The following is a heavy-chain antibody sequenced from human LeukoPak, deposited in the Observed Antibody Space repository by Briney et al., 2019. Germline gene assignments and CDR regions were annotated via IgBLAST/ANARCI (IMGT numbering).Heavy chain of an antibody. CDR2: ISYDGSNK. CDR3: ARSRSPYDFWSGYSSY. D-gene: IGHD3-3*01. Sequence: GGSLRLSCAASGFTFSSYAMHWVRQAPGKGLEWVAVISYDGSNKYYADSVKGRFTISRDNSKNTLYLQMNSLRAEDTAVYYCARSRSPYDFWSGYSSYWGQGTLVTVSS. V-gene: IGHV3-30-3*01. J-gene: IGHJ4*02. CDR1: GFTFSSYA.